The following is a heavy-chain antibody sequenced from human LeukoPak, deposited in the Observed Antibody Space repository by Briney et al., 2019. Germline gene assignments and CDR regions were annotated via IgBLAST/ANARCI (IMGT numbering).Heavy chain of an antibody. J-gene: IGHJ4*02. CDR1: GFNFGTYW. Sequence: GGSLRLSCAASGFNFGTYWMNWVRQAPGKGLEWVANIKEDGSQTHYVDSVKGRFIISRDNAKNSLYLQMNSLRAEDMAVYYCARVLNYDRGDFYRHFGYWGQGTLVTVSS. CDR3: ARVLNYDRGDFYRHFGY. D-gene: IGHD3/OR15-3a*01. V-gene: IGHV3-7*01. CDR2: IKEDGSQT.